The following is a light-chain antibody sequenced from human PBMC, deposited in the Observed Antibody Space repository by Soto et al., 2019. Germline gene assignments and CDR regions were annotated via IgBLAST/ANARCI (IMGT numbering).Light chain of an antibody. CDR2: EVR. CDR3: SSYTNINTRACV. J-gene: IGLJ1*01. Sequence: QSALTQPPSASGSPGQSVTISCTGTSSDVGGYNYVSWYQQHPGKAPKLIIYEVRERPSGVPDRFSGSKSGNTASLTVSGLQAEDEADYYCSSYTNINTRACVFGTGTKLTVL. V-gene: IGLV2-8*01. CDR1: SSDVGGYNY.